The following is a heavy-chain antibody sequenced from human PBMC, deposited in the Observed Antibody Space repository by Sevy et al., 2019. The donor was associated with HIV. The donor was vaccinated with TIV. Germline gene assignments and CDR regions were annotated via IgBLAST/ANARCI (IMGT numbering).Heavy chain of an antibody. CDR3: ARVLMGGFGELLSY. CDR2: IKEDGSEK. D-gene: IGHD3-10*01. CDR1: GFTFSDYW. J-gene: IGHJ4*02. V-gene: IGHV3-7*01. Sequence: GGSLRLSCEASGFTFSDYWMTRVRQAPGKGLDWVANIKEDGSEKKYVDSVKGRFTISRDNAKNSLYLQMNSLRVEDTAVYYCARVLMGGFGELLSYWGQGTLVTVSS.